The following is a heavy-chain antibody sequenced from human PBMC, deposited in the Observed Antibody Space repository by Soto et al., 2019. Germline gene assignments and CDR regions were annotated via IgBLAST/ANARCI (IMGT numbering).Heavy chain of an antibody. CDR3: ASGASRWYPYFFDS. Sequence: QAQVVQSGAEVRKPGSSVKLSCKASEGTFNSYAIAWVRQAPGQGLEWMGGIIPYYNTLNYAQKFQDRATITADDSTNTVHIELSSLRSDDTAVYFCASGASRWYPYFFDSWAQGTLVTVSS. CDR1: EGTFNSYA. J-gene: IGHJ4*02. V-gene: IGHV1-69*01. CDR2: IIPYYNTL. D-gene: IGHD6-13*01.